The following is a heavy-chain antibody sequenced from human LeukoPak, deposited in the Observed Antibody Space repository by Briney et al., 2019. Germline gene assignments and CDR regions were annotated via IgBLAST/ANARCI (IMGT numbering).Heavy chain of an antibody. CDR3: ARDAPTYYDSSGYYEV. CDR2: ISYDGSNK. Sequence: PGGSLRLSCAASGFTFSSYAMHWVRQAPGKGLEWVAVISYDGSNKYYADSVKGRFTISRDNAKNSLYLQMNSLRAEDTAVYFCARDAPTYYDSSGYYEVWGQGTLVTVSS. CDR1: GFTFSSYA. D-gene: IGHD3-22*01. J-gene: IGHJ4*02. V-gene: IGHV3-30*04.